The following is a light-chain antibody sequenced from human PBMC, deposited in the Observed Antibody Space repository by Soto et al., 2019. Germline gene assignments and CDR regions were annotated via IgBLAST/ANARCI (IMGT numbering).Light chain of an antibody. CDR2: EVS. Sequence: QSALTQPPSVSGSPGQSVTISCTGTSSDIGSYNRVSWYQQPPGTAPKLMIYEVSNRPSRVPDRFSGSKSGNTASLTISGLQPEDEADYYCNSYTSGNTYVFGTGTKVTVL. CDR3: NSYTSGNTYV. CDR1: SSDIGSYNR. J-gene: IGLJ1*01. V-gene: IGLV2-18*02.